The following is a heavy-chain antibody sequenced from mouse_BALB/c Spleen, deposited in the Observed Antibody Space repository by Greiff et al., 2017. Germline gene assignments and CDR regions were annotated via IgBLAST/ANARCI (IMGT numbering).Heavy chain of an antibody. J-gene: IGHJ2*01. CDR1: GYSITSDYA. Sequence: EVKLQESGPGLVKPSQSLSLTCTVTGYSITSDYAWNWIRQFPGNKLEWMGYISYSGSTSYNPSLKSRISITRDTSKNQFFLQLNSVTTEDTATYYCARDPPFDYWGQGTTLTVSS. V-gene: IGHV3-2*02. CDR2: ISYSGST. CDR3: ARDPPFDY.